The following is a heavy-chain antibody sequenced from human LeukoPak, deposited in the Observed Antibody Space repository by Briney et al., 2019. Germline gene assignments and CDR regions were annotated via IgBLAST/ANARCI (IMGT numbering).Heavy chain of an antibody. Sequence: GGSLRLSCAASGFTVSSKYMSWVRQAPGKGLEWVSIFYSGGDSTNYADSVKGRFTISRDNSKNTLYLQMNNLRADDTAVYYCARERYCGGDCYSFAFDVWGQGTTVTVSS. CDR2: FYSGGDST. CDR3: ARERYCGGDCYSFAFDV. V-gene: IGHV3-66*01. D-gene: IGHD2-21*02. J-gene: IGHJ3*01. CDR1: GFTVSSKY.